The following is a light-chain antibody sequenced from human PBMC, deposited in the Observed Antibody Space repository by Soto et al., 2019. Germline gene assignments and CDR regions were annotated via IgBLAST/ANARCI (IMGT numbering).Light chain of an antibody. CDR2: GAS. J-gene: IGKJ5*01. Sequence: EIVLTQSPGTLSLSPGERATLSCRTSQSISSSYLAWYQQKPGHAPRLLIYGASSRATGIPDRFSGSGSGTDFTLTSSRLEPDDFAVYYCQQYGSSPITFGQGTRLEIK. CDR1: QSISSSY. CDR3: QQYGSSPIT. V-gene: IGKV3-20*01.